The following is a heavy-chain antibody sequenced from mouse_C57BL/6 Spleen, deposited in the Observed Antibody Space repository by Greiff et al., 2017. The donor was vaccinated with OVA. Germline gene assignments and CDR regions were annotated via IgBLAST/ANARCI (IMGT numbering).Heavy chain of an antibody. Sequence: QVQLQQPGAELVMPGASVKLSCKASGYTFTSYWMHWVKQRPGQGLEWIGEIDPSDSYTNYNQKFKGKSTLTLDKSSSTAYMQLSSLTSEDSAVYYCARGMITRAMDYWGQGTSVTVSS. CDR3: ARGMITRAMDY. J-gene: IGHJ4*01. V-gene: IGHV1-69*01. CDR2: IDPSDSYT. D-gene: IGHD2-4*01. CDR1: GYTFTSYW.